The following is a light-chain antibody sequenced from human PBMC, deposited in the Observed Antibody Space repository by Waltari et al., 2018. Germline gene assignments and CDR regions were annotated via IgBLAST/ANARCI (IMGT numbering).Light chain of an antibody. CDR2: EVS. V-gene: IGLV2-8*01. Sequence: QSALTQPPSASGSPEQSVTISCTGTSSDIGGSKYVSWYQQHPGKAPKLMIYEVSKRPSGVPDRFSGSKSGNTASLTVSGLQAEDEADYYCSSYAGSKNWVFGGGTKLTVL. CDR3: SSYAGSKNWV. J-gene: IGLJ3*02. CDR1: SSDIGGSKY.